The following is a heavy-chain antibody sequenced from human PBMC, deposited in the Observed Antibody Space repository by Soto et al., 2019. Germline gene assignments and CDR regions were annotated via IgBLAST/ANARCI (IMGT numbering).Heavy chain of an antibody. CDR1: GGTFSSYA. Sequence: QVQLVQSGAEVKKPGSSVKVSCKASGGTFSSYAISWVRQAPGQGLEWMGGIIPIFGTANYAQKFQGRVTTTEDESTSRAYMELSSLRSEDTAVYYCARDRIRVTAMVPYYCDSWGQGTLVTVSS. CDR3: ARDRIRVTAMVPYYCDS. D-gene: IGHD5-18*01. J-gene: IGHJ4*02. CDR2: IIPIFGTA. V-gene: IGHV1-69*01.